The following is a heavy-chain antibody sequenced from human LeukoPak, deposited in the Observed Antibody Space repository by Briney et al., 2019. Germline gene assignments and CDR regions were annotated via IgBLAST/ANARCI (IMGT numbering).Heavy chain of an antibody. J-gene: IGHJ4*02. Sequence: GGSLRLSCTASGFTFSNFWMHWVRQAPGKGLVWVSGIDTAGSATRYADSVKGRFTISRDSAKNTLFLQINSLRAEDTAVYYCARTGGWPSNFDFWGQGSLVTVSS. V-gene: IGHV3-74*01. CDR3: ARTGGWPSNFDF. CDR2: IDTAGSAT. CDR1: GFTFSNFW. D-gene: IGHD5-24*01.